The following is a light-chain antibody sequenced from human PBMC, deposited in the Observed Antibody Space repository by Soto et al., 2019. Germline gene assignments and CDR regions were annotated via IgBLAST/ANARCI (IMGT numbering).Light chain of an antibody. CDR1: QSISSW. CDR3: QQYNSYSPIT. CDR2: DAC. J-gene: IGKJ5*01. V-gene: IGKV1-5*01. Sequence: DIQMTQSPSTLSASVGDRVTITCRASQSISSWLAWYQQKPGKAPKLLIYDACSLESGVPSRFSGSGSGTEFTLTISSLQPDDFATYYCQQYNSYSPITFGQGTRLEIK.